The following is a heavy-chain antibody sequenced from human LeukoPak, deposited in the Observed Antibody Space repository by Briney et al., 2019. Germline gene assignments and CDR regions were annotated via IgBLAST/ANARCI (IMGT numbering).Heavy chain of an antibody. V-gene: IGHV3-7*01. Sequence: TGGSLRLSCVVSGLTFSNYWMIWVRQAPGKGLESVAIIKEDGSAKYYLDSVKGRFTISRDNAKNSLYLQMNSLRAEDTAVYYCAREGDFWSGLRYFDYWGQGTLVTVSS. CDR1: GLTFSNYW. CDR2: IKEDGSAK. D-gene: IGHD3-3*01. CDR3: AREGDFWSGLRYFDY. J-gene: IGHJ4*02.